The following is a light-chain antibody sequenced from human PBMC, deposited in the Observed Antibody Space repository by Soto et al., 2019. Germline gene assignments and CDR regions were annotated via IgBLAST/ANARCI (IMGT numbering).Light chain of an antibody. J-gene: IGKJ5*01. CDR3: QQYNNWPPT. CDR2: WAS. CDR1: QNVLYSYNNKNN. V-gene: IGKV4-1*01. Sequence: VLTQSPDSLAVSLGETATINCKSSQNVLYSYNNKNNLAWYQHKPGQPPKMLIYWASIRESEVPDRFSGSGSGTDFTLTISSLQSEDVAVYYCQQYNNWPPTFGQGTRLEIK.